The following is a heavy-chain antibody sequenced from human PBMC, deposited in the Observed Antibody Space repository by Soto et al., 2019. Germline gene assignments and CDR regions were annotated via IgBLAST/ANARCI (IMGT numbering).Heavy chain of an antibody. J-gene: IGHJ4*02. V-gene: IGHV3-30-3*01. D-gene: IGHD5-12*01. Sequence: PGGSLRLSCAASGFIFSGYAMHWFRQAPGKGLNWVAVISYDGNTKYYADSVKGRFTVSRDNSKNTLYVQMNNLSPEDTAMYYCAKETSAYEIDYWGQGTLVTVSS. CDR2: ISYDGNTK. CDR3: AKETSAYEIDY. CDR1: GFIFSGYA.